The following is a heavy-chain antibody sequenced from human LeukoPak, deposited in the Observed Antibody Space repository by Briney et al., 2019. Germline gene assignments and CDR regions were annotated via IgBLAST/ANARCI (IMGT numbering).Heavy chain of an antibody. J-gene: IGHJ4*02. CDR3: ARDKESSGWYNFDY. CDR1: GFTVSSNY. CDR2: IYSGGST. V-gene: IGHV3-53*01. D-gene: IGHD6-19*01. Sequence: GGSLRLSCAASGFTVSSNYMSWVRQAPGKGLEWASVIYSGGSTYYADSVKGRFTISRDNSKNTLYLQMNSLRAEDTAVYYCARDKESSGWYNFDYWGQGTLVTVSS.